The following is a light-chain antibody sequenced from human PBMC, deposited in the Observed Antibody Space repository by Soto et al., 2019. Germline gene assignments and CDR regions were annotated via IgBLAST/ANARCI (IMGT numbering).Light chain of an antibody. Sequence: QSVLTQPASVSGSPGQSITISCTGTSSDVGGYIYVSWYQQYPGKAPKLMIYEVTNRPSGVSNRFSGSKSDNTASLTISGLQAEDEADYYCSSYTSSRTVVFGGGTKLTLL. CDR1: SSDVGGYIY. J-gene: IGLJ2*01. CDR2: EVT. V-gene: IGLV2-14*01. CDR3: SSYTSSRTVV.